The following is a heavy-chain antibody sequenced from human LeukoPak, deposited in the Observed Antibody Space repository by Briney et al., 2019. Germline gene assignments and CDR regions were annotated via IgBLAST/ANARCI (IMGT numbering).Heavy chain of an antibody. CDR1: GFTFSSYG. CDR2: ISYDGSNK. Sequence: VQPGRSLRLSCAASGFTFSSYGMHWVRQAPGKGLEWVAVISYDGSNKYYADSVKGRFTISRDNSKDTLYLQMNSLRAEDTAVYYCAKEYDSGGYGANFDYWGQGTLVTVSS. D-gene: IGHD3-10*01. CDR3: AKEYDSGGYGANFDY. J-gene: IGHJ4*02. V-gene: IGHV3-30*18.